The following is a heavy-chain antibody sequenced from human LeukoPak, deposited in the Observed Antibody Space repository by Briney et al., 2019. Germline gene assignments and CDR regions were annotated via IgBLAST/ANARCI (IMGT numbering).Heavy chain of an antibody. CDR3: AKNLLSADIGDFSGMDV. V-gene: IGHV3-33*06. Sequence: PGRSLRLSCAASGFTFSSYAMHWVRQAPGKGLEWVAVIWNDGSTKYYAGPVKGRFTIYRDNPRNTLFLQMNSLRAEDSAVYYCAKNLLSADIGDFSGMDVWGQGTRVTVSS. CDR1: GFTFSSYA. J-gene: IGHJ6*02. CDR2: IWNDGSTK. D-gene: IGHD2-2*02.